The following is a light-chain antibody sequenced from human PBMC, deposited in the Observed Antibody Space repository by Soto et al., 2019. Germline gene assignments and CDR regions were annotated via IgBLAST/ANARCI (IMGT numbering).Light chain of an antibody. CDR2: DAS. Sequence: EIVLTQSPATLSLSPGERATLSCRASQSISNYLAWYQQKPGQAPRLLIYDASNRATGIPARFSGSGSGTDFPLPISSLEPADFAIYYCQQRSNWPLLTFGGGTKVEIK. CDR1: QSISNY. CDR3: QQRSNWPLLT. J-gene: IGKJ4*01. V-gene: IGKV3-11*01.